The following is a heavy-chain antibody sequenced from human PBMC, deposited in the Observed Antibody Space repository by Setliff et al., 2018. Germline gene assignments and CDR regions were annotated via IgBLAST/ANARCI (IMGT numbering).Heavy chain of an antibody. CDR3: ARGGAGALGIPYYRMGV. CDR2: IYYRGST. D-gene: IGHD2-21*01. Sequence: PSVTRSLTCTVSGGSLSSGGYYWSWIRQPHGKGLAWIGDIYYRGSTYYNPSLKSRVTKSVDTSKNQFFLKLSSVTAADTAVYYCARGGAGALGIPYYRMGVRGQGTTVTVSS. J-gene: IGHJ6*01. V-gene: IGHV4-30-4*08. CDR1: GGSLSSGGYY.